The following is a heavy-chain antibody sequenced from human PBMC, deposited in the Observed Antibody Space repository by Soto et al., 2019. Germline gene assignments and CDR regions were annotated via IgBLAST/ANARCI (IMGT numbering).Heavy chain of an antibody. D-gene: IGHD2-21*02. Sequence: SETLSLTCTVSGGSISSGDYYWSWIRQPPGKGLEWIGYIYYSGSTYYNPSLKSRVTISVDTSKNQFSLKLSSVTAADTAVYYCARALVSYCGGDCYSSEIFDYWGQGTLVTVSS. CDR3: ARALVSYCGGDCYSSEIFDY. V-gene: IGHV4-30-4*01. CDR1: GGSISSGDYY. J-gene: IGHJ4*02. CDR2: IYYSGST.